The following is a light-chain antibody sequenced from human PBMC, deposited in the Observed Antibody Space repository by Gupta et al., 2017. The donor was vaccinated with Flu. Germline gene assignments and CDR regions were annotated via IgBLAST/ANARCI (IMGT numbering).Light chain of an antibody. J-gene: IGKJ2*01. CDR3: QQSYSYPYT. V-gene: IGKV1-39*01. Sequence: PSSLSASVGDRVTITCRASQSIGRLLKWYQQKPGEAPKVLINGASSLQSGVPSTFSGSGSGTDFMLTISSLQPEDFATYYCQQSYSYPYTFGQGTKLEI. CDR2: GAS. CDR1: QSIGRL.